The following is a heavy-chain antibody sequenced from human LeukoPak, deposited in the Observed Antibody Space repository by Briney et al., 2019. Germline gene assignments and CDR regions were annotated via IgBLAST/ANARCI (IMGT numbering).Heavy chain of an antibody. CDR2: IVVGSGYT. D-gene: IGHD3-10*01. V-gene: IGHV1-58*02. J-gene: IGHJ4*02. CDR1: GFTFSSPT. Sequence: EASVKVSCKASGFTFSSPTIQWVRQARGQRLEWIGWIVVGSGYTSYAQKFQERVSITRDMSTSTAYMELSSLRSEDTAVYYCAMVRGLTDPLDYWGQGTLVTVSS. CDR3: AMVRGLTDPLDY.